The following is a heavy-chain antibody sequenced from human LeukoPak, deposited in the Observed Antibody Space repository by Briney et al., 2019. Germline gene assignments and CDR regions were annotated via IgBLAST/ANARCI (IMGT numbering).Heavy chain of an antibody. V-gene: IGHV4-34*01. CDR2: INHSGST. J-gene: IGHJ6*02. D-gene: IGHD2-2*02. CDR1: GGPFSGYY. Sequence: SETLSLTCAVYGGPFSGYYWSWIRQPPGKGLEWIGEINHSGSTNYNPSLKSRVTISVDTSKNQFSLKLSSVTAADTAVYYCARILYVSYYYYGMDVWGQGTTVTVSS. CDR3: ARILYVSYYYYGMDV.